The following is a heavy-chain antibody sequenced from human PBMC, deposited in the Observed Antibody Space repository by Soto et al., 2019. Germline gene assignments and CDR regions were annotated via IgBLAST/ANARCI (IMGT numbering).Heavy chain of an antibody. Sequence: EVQLVKSGGGLVQPGGSLRLSCAASGFTFSSYDMHWVRQATGKGLEWVSAIGTAGDTYYPGSVKGRFTISRENAKNSLYLQMNSLRAEDTAVYYCARAPWLLPGISFAFDIWGQGTMVTVSS. CDR2: IGTAGDT. CDR1: GFTFSSYD. D-gene: IGHD3-22*01. J-gene: IGHJ3*02. CDR3: ARAPWLLPGISFAFDI. V-gene: IGHV3-13*01.